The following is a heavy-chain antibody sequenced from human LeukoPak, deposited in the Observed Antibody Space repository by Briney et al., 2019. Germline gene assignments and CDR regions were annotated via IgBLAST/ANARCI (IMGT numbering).Heavy chain of an antibody. D-gene: IGHD2-21*01. CDR3: ARAFTTFVVVIALEY. J-gene: IGHJ4*02. CDR2: ISVDNSAT. CDR1: GYMFTNYG. Sequence: ASVKVSCEASGYMFTNYGIGWVRQAPGQGLEWMGWISVDNSATHYAQKFQGRVTLTADTSTGTAFMELRSLRSDDTAVYFCARAFTTFVVVIALEYWGQGSLVTVSS. V-gene: IGHV1-18*01.